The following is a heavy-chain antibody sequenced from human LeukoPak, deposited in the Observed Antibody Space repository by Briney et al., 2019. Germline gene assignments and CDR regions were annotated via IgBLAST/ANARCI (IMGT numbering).Heavy chain of an antibody. Sequence: QPGGSLRLSFAVSGLTFSSFAMSWVRQAPGNGLEWVSAITGSAGATWYADAVKGRFTISRDNSKNTMYLQMNSLGAEDTALYYCAKMKGATEYYYYAMDVWGKGTMVSVSS. V-gene: IGHV3-23*01. CDR2: ITGSAGAT. J-gene: IGHJ6*04. D-gene: IGHD5-24*01. CDR3: AKMKGATEYYYYAMDV. CDR1: GLTFSSFA.